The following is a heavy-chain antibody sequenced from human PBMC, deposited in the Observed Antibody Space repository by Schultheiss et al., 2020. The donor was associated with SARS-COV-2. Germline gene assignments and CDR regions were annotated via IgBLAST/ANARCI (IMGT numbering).Heavy chain of an antibody. CDR2: INHSGST. V-gene: IGHV4-34*01. CDR1: GGSFSGYY. CDR3: ARGGFGTPGDY. J-gene: IGHJ4*02. Sequence: SETLSLTCAVYGGSFSGYYWSWIRQPPGKGLEWIGEINHSGSTNYNPSLKSRVTISVDTSKNQFSLKLSSVTAADTAVYYCARGGFGTPGDYWGQGTLVTVSS. D-gene: IGHD1-7*01.